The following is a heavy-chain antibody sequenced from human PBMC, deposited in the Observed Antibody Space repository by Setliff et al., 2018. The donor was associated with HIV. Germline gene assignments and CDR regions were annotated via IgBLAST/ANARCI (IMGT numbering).Heavy chain of an antibody. D-gene: IGHD5-18*01. CDR2: IYTSGST. CDR1: GGSISSGSYY. CDR3: ARERSRGYTDPPRFDY. Sequence: SETLSLTCTASGGSISSGSYYWSWIRQPAGKGLEWIGQIYTSGSTNYNPSLKSRVTISVDTSKNQFSLRLTSVTAADTAVYYCARERSRGYTDPPRFDYWGQGTLVTVSS. V-gene: IGHV4-61*09. J-gene: IGHJ4*02.